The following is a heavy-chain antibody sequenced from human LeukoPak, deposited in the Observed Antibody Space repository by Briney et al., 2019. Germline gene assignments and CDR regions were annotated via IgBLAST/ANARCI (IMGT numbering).Heavy chain of an antibody. CDR1: GFTFSSYE. V-gene: IGHV3-48*03. Sequence: GGSLRLSCAASGFTFSSYEMNRVRQAPGKGLEWVSYISSSGSTIYYADSVKGRFTISRDNAKNSLFLQMNSLRDEDTAVYYCARDFSDSSSQTAFDFWGQGTLVTVSS. CDR3: ARDFSDSSSQTAFDF. D-gene: IGHD6-19*01. J-gene: IGHJ4*02. CDR2: ISSSGSTI.